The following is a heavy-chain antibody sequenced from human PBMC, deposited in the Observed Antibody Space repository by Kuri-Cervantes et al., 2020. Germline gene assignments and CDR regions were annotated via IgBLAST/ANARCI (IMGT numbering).Heavy chain of an antibody. V-gene: IGHV3-49*03. CDR2: IRSKAYGGTT. CDR3: ARDDSGSYWRGYFDY. CDR1: GFTFGDYA. J-gene: IGHJ4*02. D-gene: IGHD1-26*01. Sequence: GGSLRLSCTASGFTFGDYAMSWFRQAPGKGLEWVGCIRSKAYGGTTEYAASVKGRFTISRDDSKSIAYLQMNSLRAEDTAVYYCARDDSGSYWRGYFDYWGQGTLVTVSS.